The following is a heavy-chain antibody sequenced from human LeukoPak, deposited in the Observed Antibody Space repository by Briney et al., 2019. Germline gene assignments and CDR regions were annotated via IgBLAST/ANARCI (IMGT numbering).Heavy chain of an antibody. J-gene: IGHJ4*02. CDR3: AKVFRSHFLGGKRAYYFDY. Sequence: GSLLLSCAASGFTFSSYAMNWVRQAPGKGLEWVSTISDSGGYTYYTDSVKGRFTISRDNSKNTLYLQMNSLRAEDTAVYYCAKVFRSHFLGGKRAYYFDYWGQGTLVTVSS. CDR2: ISDSGGYT. V-gene: IGHV3-23*01. D-gene: IGHD3-16*01. CDR1: GFTFSSYA.